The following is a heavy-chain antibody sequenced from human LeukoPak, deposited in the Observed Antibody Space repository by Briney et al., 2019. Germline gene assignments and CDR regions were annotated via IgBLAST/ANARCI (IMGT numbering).Heavy chain of an antibody. D-gene: IGHD3-10*02. Sequence: GGSLRLSCAASGFTFSSYEMNWVRQAPGKGLDWVSYISSSGSTISYADSVEGRFTISRANAKNSLYLQMNSLRAEDTAVYYCAELGITMIGGVWGKGTTVTISS. V-gene: IGHV3-48*03. J-gene: IGHJ6*04. CDR1: GFTFSSYE. CDR2: ISSSGSTI. CDR3: AELGITMIGGV.